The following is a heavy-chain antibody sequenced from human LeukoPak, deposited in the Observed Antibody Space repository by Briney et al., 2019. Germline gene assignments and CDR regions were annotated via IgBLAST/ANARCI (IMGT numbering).Heavy chain of an antibody. CDR1: GFTFSAYG. CDR2: ILYDGSKK. Sequence: GSLRLSCAASGFTFSAYGMHWVRQAPGKGLEWVASILYDGSKKFYGDSVKGRFSVYRDNSNYILYLQMNSLRAEDTAVFYCANFEGSSQAFHIWGQGTLVTVSS. V-gene: IGHV3-30*18. J-gene: IGHJ3*02. CDR3: ANFEGSSQAFHI. D-gene: IGHD6-13*01.